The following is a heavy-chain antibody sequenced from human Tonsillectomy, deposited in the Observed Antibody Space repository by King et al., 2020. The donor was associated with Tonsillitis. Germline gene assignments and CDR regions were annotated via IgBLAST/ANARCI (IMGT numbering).Heavy chain of an antibody. D-gene: IGHD3-10*01. J-gene: IGHJ6*02. CDR1: GFTFDDYA. Sequence: VQLVESGGGLVQPGRSLRLSCAASGFTFDDYAMHWVRQAPGKGLEWVSGISWNSGSIGYADSVKGRFTISRDNDKNSLYLQMNSLRAEDTALYYCAKVYGSGSYYPLGYGMDVWGQGTTVTVSS. V-gene: IGHV3-9*01. CDR3: AKVYGSGSYYPLGYGMDV. CDR2: ISWNSGSI.